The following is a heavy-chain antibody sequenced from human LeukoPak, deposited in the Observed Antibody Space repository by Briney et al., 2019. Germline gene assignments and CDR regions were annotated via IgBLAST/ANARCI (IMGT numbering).Heavy chain of an antibody. Sequence: SETLSLTCTVSGGSISSYDWIWIRQPAGKGLEWIGRIYTSGSTNYNPSLKSRVTMSVDTSKNQFSLKLSSVTAADTAVYFCARDLHTYYPLFDPWCQGTLVIVSS. CDR2: IYTSGST. CDR3: ARDLHTYYPLFDP. J-gene: IGHJ5*02. CDR1: GGSISSYD. V-gene: IGHV4-4*07. D-gene: IGHD3-10*01.